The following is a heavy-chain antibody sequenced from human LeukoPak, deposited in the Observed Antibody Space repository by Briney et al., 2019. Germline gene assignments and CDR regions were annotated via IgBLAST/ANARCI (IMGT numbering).Heavy chain of an antibody. D-gene: IGHD6-19*01. Sequence: PGGSLRLSCAASGFTFSSYWMHWVRQAPGKGLVWVSRINSDGSSTSYADSVKGRFTISRDNAKNTLYQQMNSLRAEDTAIYYCARALAVTGTGGYYWGQGSLVTVSS. J-gene: IGHJ4*02. V-gene: IGHV3-74*01. CDR3: ARALAVTGTGGYY. CDR2: INSDGSST. CDR1: GFTFSSYW.